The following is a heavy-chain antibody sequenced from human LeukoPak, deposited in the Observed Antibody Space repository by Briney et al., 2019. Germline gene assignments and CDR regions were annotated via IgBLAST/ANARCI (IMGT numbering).Heavy chain of an antibody. V-gene: IGHV3-48*04. Sequence: QTGGSLRLSCAASGFTFSSHAMHWVRQAPGKGLEWVSYISSASGSIYYADSVKGRFTISRDNAKNSLFLQMNSLRAEDTAVYYCARLPAYCSSTSCYYDYWGQGTLVTVSS. D-gene: IGHD2-2*01. J-gene: IGHJ4*02. CDR3: ARLPAYCSSTSCYYDY. CDR2: ISSASGSI. CDR1: GFTFSSHA.